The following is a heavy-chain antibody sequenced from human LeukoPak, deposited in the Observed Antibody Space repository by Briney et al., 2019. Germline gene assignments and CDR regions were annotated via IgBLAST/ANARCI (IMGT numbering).Heavy chain of an antibody. CDR2: IYYSGST. CDR3: ARLLWFGEFIMGLFWFDP. D-gene: IGHD3-10*01. J-gene: IGHJ5*02. Sequence: SETLSLTCTVSGGSISSSSYYWGWIRQPPGKGLEWIGSIYYSGSTYYNPSLKSRVTISVDTSKNQFSLKLSSVTAADTAVYYCARLLWFGEFIMGLFWFDPWGQGTLVTVSS. CDR1: GGSISSSSYY. V-gene: IGHV4-39*07.